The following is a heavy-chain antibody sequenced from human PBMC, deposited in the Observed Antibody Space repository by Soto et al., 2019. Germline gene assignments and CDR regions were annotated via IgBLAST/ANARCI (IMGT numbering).Heavy chain of an antibody. CDR1: GDSIRSYY. D-gene: IGHD3-10*01. CDR2: IYYTGST. CDR3: ARHNYGSGSTYFDY. J-gene: IGHJ4*02. Sequence: SETLSLTCTVSGDSIRSYYWSWIRQPPGKGLEWIGYIYYTGSTNYNPSLSSRVTISVDTSKNQFSLKLNSMTAADTAVYYCARHNYGSGSTYFDYWGQGTLVTVSS. V-gene: IGHV4-59*08.